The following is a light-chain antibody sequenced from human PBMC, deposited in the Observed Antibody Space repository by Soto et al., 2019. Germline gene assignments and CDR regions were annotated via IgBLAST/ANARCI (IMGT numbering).Light chain of an antibody. CDR3: CTYAGLYV. Sequence: QSVLTQPASVSGSPGQSITIACTVTSSDVGRYNLVSWYQQHPGKAPKLLIYEVNKRPSGVSSRFSGSKSRNTASLTISGLQAEDEADYYCCTYAGLYVFGIGTKVTVL. CDR1: SSDVGRYNL. J-gene: IGLJ1*01. V-gene: IGLV2-23*02. CDR2: EVN.